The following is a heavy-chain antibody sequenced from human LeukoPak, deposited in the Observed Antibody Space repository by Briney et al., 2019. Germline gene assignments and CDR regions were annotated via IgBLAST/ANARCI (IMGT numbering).Heavy chain of an antibody. Sequence: ASVKVSCKASGGTFSSYAISWVRQAPGQGLEWMGGITPIFGTANYAQKFQGRVTITADESTSTAYMELSSLRSEDTAVYYCARDSQKGYSSGWYGYWGQGTLVTVSS. CDR2: ITPIFGTA. J-gene: IGHJ4*02. D-gene: IGHD6-19*01. CDR3: ARDSQKGYSSGWYGY. CDR1: GGTFSSYA. V-gene: IGHV1-69*13.